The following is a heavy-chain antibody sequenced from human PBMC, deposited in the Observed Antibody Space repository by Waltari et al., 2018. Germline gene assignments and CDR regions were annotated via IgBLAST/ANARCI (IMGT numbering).Heavy chain of an antibody. J-gene: IGHJ4*02. V-gene: IGHV3-48*03. Sequence: EVKLVESGGGLVQPGGSLRLCCEASGFVFRSFARNWVRQAPGKGLEWIAHIRNSGSTIYYADSVKGRFSISRDNAKESLFLQMNSLRAEDTAVYYCARHGIRLGLYYFDYWGQGALVTVSS. D-gene: IGHD3-9*01. CDR1: GFVFRSFA. CDR3: ARHGIRLGLYYFDY. CDR2: IRNSGSTI.